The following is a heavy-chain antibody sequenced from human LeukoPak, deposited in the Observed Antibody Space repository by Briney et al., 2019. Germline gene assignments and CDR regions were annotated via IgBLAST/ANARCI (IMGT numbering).Heavy chain of an antibody. J-gene: IGHJ4*02. D-gene: IGHD5-18*01. CDR1: GYTFTGYH. Sequence: ASVKVSCKATGYTFTGYHMHWVRQAPGQGLEWMGWINPNSGGTNYAQKFQGRVTMTRDTSISTAYMELSRLRSDDTAVYYCARARRYSYGTDNFDYWGQGTLVTVSS. V-gene: IGHV1-2*02. CDR2: INPNSGGT. CDR3: ARARRYSYGTDNFDY.